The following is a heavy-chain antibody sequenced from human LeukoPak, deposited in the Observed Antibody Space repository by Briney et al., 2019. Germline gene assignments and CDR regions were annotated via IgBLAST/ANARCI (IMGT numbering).Heavy chain of an antibody. CDR3: ARSPIVGAPYFGY. J-gene: IGHJ4*02. CDR1: GGSISSGSYY. V-gene: IGHV4-61*02. D-gene: IGHD1-26*01. CDR2: IYTSGST. Sequence: PSETLSLTCTVSGGSISSGSYYWSWIRQPAGKGLEWIGRIYTSGSTNYNPSLKSRVTISVDTSKNQFSLKLSSVTAADTAVYYCARSPIVGAPYFGYWGQGTLVTVSS.